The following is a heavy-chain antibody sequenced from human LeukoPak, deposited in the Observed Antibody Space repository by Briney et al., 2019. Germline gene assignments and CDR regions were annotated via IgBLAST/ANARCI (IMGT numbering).Heavy chain of an antibody. Sequence: PSETLSLTCTVSGGSISSGVYYWGWVRQPPGKGLEWIGSIHSSGNSYCNPSLKSRVTLSVDTSKNQFSLKLSSVTAADRAVYYCAKHEGSYYDKSGYTFDFWGLGTLVTVSS. D-gene: IGHD3-22*01. CDR1: GGSISSGVYY. CDR2: IHSSGNS. V-gene: IGHV4-39*01. CDR3: AKHEGSYYDKSGYTFDF. J-gene: IGHJ4*02.